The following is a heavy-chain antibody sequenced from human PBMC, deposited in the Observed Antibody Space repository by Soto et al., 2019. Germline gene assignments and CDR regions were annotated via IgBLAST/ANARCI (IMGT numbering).Heavy chain of an antibody. Sequence: RASVKVSCKASGYTFTSYGISWVRQAPGQGLEWMGWISAYNGNTNYAQKLQGRVTMTTDTSTSTAYMELRSLRSDDTAVYYCARDRIGATSWQDVDYWGQGTLVTVSS. CDR2: ISAYNGNT. D-gene: IGHD1-26*01. CDR1: GYTFTSYG. V-gene: IGHV1-18*01. CDR3: ARDRIGATSWQDVDY. J-gene: IGHJ4*02.